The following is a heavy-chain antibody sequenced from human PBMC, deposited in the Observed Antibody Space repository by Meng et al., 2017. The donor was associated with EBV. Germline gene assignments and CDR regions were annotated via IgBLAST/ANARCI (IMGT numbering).Heavy chain of an antibody. V-gene: IGHV2-5*02. D-gene: IGHD1-26*01. Sequence: QINCKESGPQLWKPTQTLTLICTFSGLSLSTSGVGVGWIRQPPGKALEWLALIYWDDDKRYSPSLKSRLTITKDTSKNQVVLTMTNMDPVDTATYYCAHSRVGATEFDYWGQGTLVTVSS. CDR1: GLSLSTSGVG. CDR3: AHSRVGATEFDY. J-gene: IGHJ4*02. CDR2: IYWDDDK.